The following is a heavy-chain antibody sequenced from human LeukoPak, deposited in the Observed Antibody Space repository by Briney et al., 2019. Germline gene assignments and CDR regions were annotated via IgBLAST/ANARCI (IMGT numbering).Heavy chain of an antibody. Sequence: SETLSLTCTVSGGSISSDYWTWVRQPPGKGLEWIGYIYYSGSTNYNPSLKSRVTISVDTSKNQFSLKLSSVTAADTAVYYCASVKRYCSSTSCYHFDYWGQGTLVTVSS. D-gene: IGHD2-2*01. V-gene: IGHV4-59*01. CDR1: GGSISSDY. CDR2: IYYSGST. CDR3: ASVKRYCSSTSCYHFDY. J-gene: IGHJ4*02.